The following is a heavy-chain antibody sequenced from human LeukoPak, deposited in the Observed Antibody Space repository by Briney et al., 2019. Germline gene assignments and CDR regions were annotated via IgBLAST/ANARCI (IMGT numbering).Heavy chain of an antibody. CDR2: ISVYSGDT. V-gene: IGHV1-18*01. CDR3: ARAPSFGDYGGDY. CDR1: GYNFTNYG. Sequence: ASVKVSCKASGYNFTNYGISWVRQAPGHGLEWMGWISVYSGDTNYAHKLQDRVTMTTDISTSTAFMELRGLRSDDTAFYYCARAPSFGDYGGDYWGQGTLVTVSS. D-gene: IGHD4-17*01. J-gene: IGHJ4*02.